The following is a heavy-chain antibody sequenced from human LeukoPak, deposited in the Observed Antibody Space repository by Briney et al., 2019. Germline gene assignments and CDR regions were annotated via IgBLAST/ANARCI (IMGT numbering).Heavy chain of an antibody. J-gene: IGHJ4*02. CDR3: AHPQRGYYDSSGYYYYFDY. V-gene: IGHV2-5*01. Sequence: SGPTLVNPTQTLTLTCTFSGFSLSTSGVGVGWIRQPPGKALEWLALIYWNDDKRYSPSLKSRLTITKDTSKNQVVLTMTNMDPVDTATYYCAHPQRGYYDSSGYYYYFDYWGQGTLVTVSS. CDR1: GFSLSTSGVG. CDR2: IYWNDDK. D-gene: IGHD3-22*01.